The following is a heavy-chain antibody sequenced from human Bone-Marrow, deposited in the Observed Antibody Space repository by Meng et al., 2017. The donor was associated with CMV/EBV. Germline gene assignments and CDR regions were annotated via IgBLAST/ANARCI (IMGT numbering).Heavy chain of an antibody. CDR1: GYTFINYG. D-gene: IGHD6-19*01. CDR3: ARGLKHTSGWFTY. Sequence: ASVKVSCKASGYTFINYGISWVRQAPGQGLEWMGWISAYKDNTNYAQKFQDRVTMNTDTSTSTAYLELRSLRSDDTAVYYCARGLKHTSGWFTYWGQGTLVTVSS. V-gene: IGHV1-18*01. J-gene: IGHJ4*02. CDR2: ISAYKDNT.